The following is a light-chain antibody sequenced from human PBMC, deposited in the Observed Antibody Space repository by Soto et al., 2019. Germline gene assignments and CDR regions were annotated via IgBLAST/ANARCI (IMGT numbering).Light chain of an antibody. Sequence: EIVMTQSPATLSVSPGERATLSCRASQSVSSNLAWYQQKPGQAPRLLIYGASTRATGIPARFSGSGSGTEFTLTISSLQSEDFAVYYCQQYNNWLGGTFGPGTNVDIK. J-gene: IGKJ3*01. V-gene: IGKV3D-15*01. CDR1: QSVSSN. CDR3: QQYNNWLGGT. CDR2: GAS.